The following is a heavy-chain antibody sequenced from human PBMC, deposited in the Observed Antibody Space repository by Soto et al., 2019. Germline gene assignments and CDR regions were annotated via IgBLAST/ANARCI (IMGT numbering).Heavy chain of an antibody. V-gene: IGHV4-34*01. Sequence: SETLSLTCAVYGGSFSGYYWSWIRQPPGKGLEWIGEINHSGSTNYNPSLKSRVTISVDTSKNQFSLKLSSVTAADTAVYYCATNGGSSVPPTNYYYYMDVWGKGTTVTVSS. CDR2: INHSGST. D-gene: IGHD6-6*01. CDR3: ATNGGSSVPPTNYYYYMDV. CDR1: GGSFSGYY. J-gene: IGHJ6*03.